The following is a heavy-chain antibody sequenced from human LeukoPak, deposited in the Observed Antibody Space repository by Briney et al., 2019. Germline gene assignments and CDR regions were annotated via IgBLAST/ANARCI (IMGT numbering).Heavy chain of an antibody. CDR1: GFTFNDYG. D-gene: IGHD6-19*01. Sequence: PGGSLRLSCAASGFTFNDYGMSWVRQAPGKGLEWVSGINWNGGSTGYADSVKGRFTISRDNAKNSLYLQMNSLRAEDTAVYYCASNIAVAGPSGYWGQGTLVTVSS. CDR2: INWNGGST. CDR3: ASNIAVAGPSGY. J-gene: IGHJ4*02. V-gene: IGHV3-20*04.